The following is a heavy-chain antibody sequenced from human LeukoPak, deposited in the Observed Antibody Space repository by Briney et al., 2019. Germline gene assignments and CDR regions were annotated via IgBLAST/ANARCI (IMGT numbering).Heavy chain of an antibody. V-gene: IGHV3-21*04. CDR2: ISTSSSYI. J-gene: IGHJ5*02. D-gene: IGHD3-9*01. CDR1: GFTFSSYS. Sequence: GGSLRLSCAASGFTFSSYSMNWVRQAPGKGLEWVSSISTSSSYIYYADSVKGRFTISRDNAKNSLYLQMNSLRAEDTALYYCARVFDILTGYAGHWFDPWGQGTLVTVSS. CDR3: ARVFDILTGYAGHWFDP.